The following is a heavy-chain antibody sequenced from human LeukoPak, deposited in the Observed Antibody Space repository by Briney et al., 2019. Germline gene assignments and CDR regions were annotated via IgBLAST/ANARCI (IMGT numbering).Heavy chain of an antibody. CDR2: ISGSGGST. D-gene: IGHD6-6*01. Sequence: PGGTLRLSCAASGFTFSSYAMSWVRQAPGKGLEWVSAISGSGGSTYYADSVKGRFAISRDNSKNTLYLQMNSLRAEDTAVYYCAKDLAYSSSSGADYWGQGTLVTVSS. V-gene: IGHV3-23*01. CDR1: GFTFSSYA. J-gene: IGHJ4*02. CDR3: AKDLAYSSSSGADY.